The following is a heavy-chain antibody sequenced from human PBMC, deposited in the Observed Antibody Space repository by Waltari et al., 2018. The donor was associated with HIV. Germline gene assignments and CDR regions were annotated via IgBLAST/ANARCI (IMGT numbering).Heavy chain of an antibody. D-gene: IGHD3-3*01. CDR3: ARAAQRDFWSGYYVSDWFDP. CDR1: GFSLNSSGVG. CDR2: IYWDDLK. Sequence: QITLKESGPSLVRPTQTLTLTCTFSGFSLNSSGVGVGWIRQPPGKALEWLALIYWDDLKRYNPSLKSRLTIIKDTSENQVVLVMTNVDPIDTATYYCARAAQRDFWSGYYVSDWFDPWGQGTLATVSS. J-gene: IGHJ5*02. V-gene: IGHV2-5*02.